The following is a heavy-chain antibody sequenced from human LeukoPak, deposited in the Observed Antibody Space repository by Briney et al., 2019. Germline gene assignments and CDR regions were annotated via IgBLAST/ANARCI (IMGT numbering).Heavy chain of an antibody. CDR2: FDPEDGET. J-gene: IGHJ4*02. CDR3: ATLPHYYGSGSQLLLDY. D-gene: IGHD3-10*01. CDR1: GYTLTELS. Sequence: GASVKVSCKVSGYTLTELSMHWVRQAPGKGLEWMGGFDPEDGETIYAQKFQGRVTMTEDTSTDTAYMELSSLRSEDTAVYYCATLPHYYGSGSQLLLDYWGQGTLVTVSS. V-gene: IGHV1-24*01.